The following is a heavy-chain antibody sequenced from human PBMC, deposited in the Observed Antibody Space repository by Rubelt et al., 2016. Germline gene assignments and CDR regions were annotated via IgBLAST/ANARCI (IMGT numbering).Heavy chain of an antibody. CDR2: INAGNGNT. D-gene: IGHD6-19*01. CDR1: GYTFTSYA. Sequence: QVQLVQSGAEVKKPGASVKVSCKASGYTFTSYAMHWVRQAPGQRLEWMGWINAGNGNTKYSQKFQGGVNITRDTSASTDYMELSSLRSEDTAVYYCAREARKYRSGYYYYYGMDVWGQGTTVTVSS. V-gene: IGHV1-3*01. J-gene: IGHJ6*02. CDR3: AREARKYRSGYYYYYGMDV.